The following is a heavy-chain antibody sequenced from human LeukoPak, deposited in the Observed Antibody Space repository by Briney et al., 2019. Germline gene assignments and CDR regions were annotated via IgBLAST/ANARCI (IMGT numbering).Heavy chain of an antibody. CDR3: ARDEVPATAIPPRANYYYGMDV. D-gene: IGHD2-2*01. J-gene: IGHJ6*02. Sequence: PGGSLRLSCAASGFTFSSYGMHWVRQAPGKGLEWVAVIWYDGSNKYYADSVKGRFTISRDNSKNTLYLQMNSLRAEDTAVYYCARDEVPATAIPPRANYYYGMDVWGQGTTVTVSS. V-gene: IGHV3-33*01. CDR2: IWYDGSNK. CDR1: GFTFSSYG.